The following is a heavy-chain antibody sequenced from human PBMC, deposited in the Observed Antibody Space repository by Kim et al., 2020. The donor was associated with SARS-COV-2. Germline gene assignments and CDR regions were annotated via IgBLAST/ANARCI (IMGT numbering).Heavy chain of an antibody. CDR3: ARGGLDIVVVPPPNYYYYYGMDV. V-gene: IGHV4-34*01. D-gene: IGHD2-2*03. CDR1: GGSFSGYY. Sequence: SETLSLTCAVYGGSFSGYYWSWIRQPPGKGLEWIGEINHSGSTNYNPSLKSRVTISVDTSKNQFSLKLSSVTAADTAVYYCARGGLDIVVVPPPNYYYYYGMDVWGQGTTVTVSS. CDR2: INHSGST. J-gene: IGHJ6*02.